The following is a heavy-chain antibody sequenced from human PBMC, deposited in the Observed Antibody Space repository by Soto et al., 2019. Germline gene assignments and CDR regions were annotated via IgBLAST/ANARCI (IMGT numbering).Heavy chain of an antibody. V-gene: IGHV3-11*01. D-gene: IGHD3-9*01. CDR2: IDPSGTTI. J-gene: IGHJ6*02. Sequence: PGGSLRLSCAASGLTFIDFYMSWVRQAPGKGLDWVSYIDPSGTTIVYADSVKGRFTISRDNAKNSLYLQMNSLRAEDTAVYYCARDYDILTGYYKGAYYYYGMDVWGQGTTVTVSS. CDR3: ARDYDILTGYYKGAYYYYGMDV. CDR1: GLTFIDFY.